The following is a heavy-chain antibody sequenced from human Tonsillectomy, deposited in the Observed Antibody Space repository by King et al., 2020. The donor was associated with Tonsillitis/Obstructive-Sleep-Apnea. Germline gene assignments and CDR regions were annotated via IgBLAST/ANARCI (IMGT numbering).Heavy chain of an antibody. Sequence: VQLQQWGAGLLKPSETLSLTCAVYGGSFSGYYWSWIRQPPGKGLEWIGEINHSGSTNYNPSLKSRVTISVDTYKNQFSLKLSSVTAADTAVYYCARGYYDSSTPVYWGQGTLVTVSS. CDR3: ARGYYDSSTPVY. D-gene: IGHD3-22*01. CDR1: GGSFSGYY. J-gene: IGHJ4*02. CDR2: INHSGST. V-gene: IGHV4-34*01.